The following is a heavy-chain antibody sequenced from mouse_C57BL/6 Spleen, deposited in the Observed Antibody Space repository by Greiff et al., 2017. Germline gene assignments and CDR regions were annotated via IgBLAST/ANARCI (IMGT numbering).Heavy chain of an antibody. D-gene: IGHD2-4*01. CDR2: IYPGSGNT. J-gene: IGHJ3*01. Sequence: QVQLQQSGPELVKPGASVKISCKASGYSFTSYYIHWVKQRPGQGLEWIGWIYPGSGNTKYNETFKGKATLTADTSSSTAYMQLSSLTSEDSAVYYCARDWDYDGFAYWGQGTLVTVSA. CDR3: ARDWDYDGFAY. CDR1: GYSFTSYY. V-gene: IGHV1-66*01.